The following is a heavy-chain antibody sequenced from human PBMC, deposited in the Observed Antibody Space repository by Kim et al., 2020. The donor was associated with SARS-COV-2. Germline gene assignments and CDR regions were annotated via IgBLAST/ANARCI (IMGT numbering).Heavy chain of an antibody. CDR1: GFTFSNYG. Sequence: GGSLRLSCAASGFTFSNYGMHWVRQSPGKGLEWVAVIWYDGSNKYYADSVKGRFTISRDNSMNTLYLQMNSLRAEDTDVYYCARDRDSSGYYYVHAFDIWGQGKLVTVSS. CDR2: IWYDGSNK. D-gene: IGHD3-22*01. CDR3: ARDRDSSGYYYVHAFDI. V-gene: IGHV3-33*01. J-gene: IGHJ3*02.